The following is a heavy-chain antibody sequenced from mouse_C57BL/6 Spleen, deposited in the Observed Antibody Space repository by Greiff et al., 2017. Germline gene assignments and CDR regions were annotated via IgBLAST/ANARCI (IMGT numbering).Heavy chain of an antibody. Sequence: DVMLVESGGDLVKPGGSLKLSCAASGFTFSSYGMSWVRQTPDKRLEWVATISSGGSYTYYPDSVKGRFTISRDNAKNTLYLQMSSLKSEDTAMYYCAKGAGSNSFIDYWGQGTTLTVSS. CDR1: GFTFSSYG. V-gene: IGHV5-6*02. CDR3: AKGAGSNSFIDY. CDR2: ISSGGSYT. J-gene: IGHJ2*01. D-gene: IGHD4-1*01.